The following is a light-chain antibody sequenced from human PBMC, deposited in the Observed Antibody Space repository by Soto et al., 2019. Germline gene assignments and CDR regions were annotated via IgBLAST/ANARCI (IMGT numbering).Light chain of an antibody. V-gene: IGKV1-5*01. CDR2: DVS. CDR3: QQYKDYVWT. Sequence: IQMTQSHSTPSASVRDRVTITCRASQTVERWLAWYQQKPGKAPKLIISDVSSLERGVPSRFSGSRSATECTLTISGLQSDDVTTYYCQQYKDYVWTFRQGTKVDIK. CDR1: QTVERW. J-gene: IGKJ1*01.